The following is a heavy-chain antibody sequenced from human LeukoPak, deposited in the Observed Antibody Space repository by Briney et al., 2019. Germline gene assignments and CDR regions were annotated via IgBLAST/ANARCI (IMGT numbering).Heavy chain of an antibody. D-gene: IGHD1-14*01. CDR2: IYYSGRT. V-gene: IGHV4-59*08. Sequence: PSETQSLTCIVSGDSISTNYWSWIRQPPGKGLEWIGYIYYSGRTNYNPSLKSRVTISVDMSKNQFSLKLSSVTAADTAVYYCARPNPSYYYGMDVWGQGTTVTVSS. CDR1: GDSISTNY. J-gene: IGHJ6*02. CDR3: ARPNPSYYYGMDV.